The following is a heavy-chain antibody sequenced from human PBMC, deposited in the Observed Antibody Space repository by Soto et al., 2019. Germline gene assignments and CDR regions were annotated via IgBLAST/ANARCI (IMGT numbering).Heavy chain of an antibody. CDR1: GGSISSSSYY. J-gene: IGHJ5*02. Sequence: SETLSLTCTVSGGSISSSSYYWGWIRQPPGKGLEWIGSIYYSGSTYYNPSLKSRVTISVDTSKNQFSLSLSSVTAADTAVYYCTCAYYETDGYGLYPWGQGTSVTVSS. CDR3: TCAYYETDGYGLYP. D-gene: IGHD3-3*01. V-gene: IGHV4-39*07. CDR2: IYYSGST.